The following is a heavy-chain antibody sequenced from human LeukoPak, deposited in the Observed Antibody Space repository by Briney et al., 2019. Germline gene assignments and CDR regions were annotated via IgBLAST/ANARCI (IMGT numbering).Heavy chain of an antibody. Sequence: GGSLRLSCAASGFTFSSYGMHWVRQAPGKGLEWVAVISYDGSNKYYADSVKGRFTISRDNSKNTLYLQMNSLRAEDTAVYYCARDPQIQLWYEADYWGQGTLVTVSS. CDR1: GFTFSSYG. CDR3: ARDPQIQLWYEADY. CDR2: ISYDGSNK. J-gene: IGHJ4*02. V-gene: IGHV3-30*03. D-gene: IGHD5-18*01.